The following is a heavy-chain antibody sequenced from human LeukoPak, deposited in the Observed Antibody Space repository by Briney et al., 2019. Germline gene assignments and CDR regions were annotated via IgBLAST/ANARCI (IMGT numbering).Heavy chain of an antibody. CDR1: GGSISSSSYY. CDR2: IYYSGST. J-gene: IGHJ4*02. V-gene: IGHV4-61*01. CDR3: ARGHMGLDY. Sequence: SETLSLTCTVSGGSISSSSYYWSWIRQPPGKGLEYIGYIYYSGSTNSNPSLKSRVTISVDPSKNQFSLKLSSVTAADTAVYYCARGHMGLDYWGQGTLVTVSS. D-gene: IGHD1-26*01.